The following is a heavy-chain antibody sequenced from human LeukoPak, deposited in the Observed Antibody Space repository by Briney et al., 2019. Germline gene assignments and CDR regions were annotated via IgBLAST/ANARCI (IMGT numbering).Heavy chain of an antibody. CDR2: ISWNSGSI. Sequence: GGSLRLSCAASGFTFSSYSMNWVRQAPGKGLEWVSGISWNSGSIDYADSVKGRFTISRDNAKNSLYLQMNSLRAEDTAFYYCAKDISSTSPYWYFDLWGRGTLVTVSS. V-gene: IGHV3-9*01. CDR1: GFTFSSYS. CDR3: AKDISSTSPYWYFDL. J-gene: IGHJ2*01. D-gene: IGHD2-2*01.